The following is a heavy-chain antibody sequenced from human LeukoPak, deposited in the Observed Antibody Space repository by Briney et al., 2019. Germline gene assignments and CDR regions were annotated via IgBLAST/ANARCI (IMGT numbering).Heavy chain of an antibody. V-gene: IGHV4-4*07. Sequence: PSETLSLTCTVSGGSISSYYWSWIRQPAGKGLEWIGRIYTSGSTNYNPSLKSRVTMSVDTSKNQFSLKLSSVTAADTAVYYCARVLPTYLPITMVRGVTVGGFDPWGQGTLVTVSS. CDR1: GGSISSYY. D-gene: IGHD3-10*01. J-gene: IGHJ5*02. CDR2: IYTSGST. CDR3: ARVLPTYLPITMVRGVTVGGFDP.